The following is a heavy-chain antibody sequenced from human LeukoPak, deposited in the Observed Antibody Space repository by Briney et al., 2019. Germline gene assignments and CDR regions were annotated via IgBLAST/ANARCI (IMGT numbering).Heavy chain of an antibody. V-gene: IGHV3-30*02. D-gene: IGHD7-27*01. J-gene: IGHJ4*02. CDR1: GFTFSRYG. Sequence: PGGSLRLSCGASGFTFSRYGMHWVRQAPGKGLEWVTYIRKDGSDKYYADSVKGRFTISRDSSKNMVYLQMTSLRAEDTALYYCAKDSNWAFDYGGEGTLVSVSS. CDR3: AKDSNWAFDY. CDR2: IRKDGSDK.